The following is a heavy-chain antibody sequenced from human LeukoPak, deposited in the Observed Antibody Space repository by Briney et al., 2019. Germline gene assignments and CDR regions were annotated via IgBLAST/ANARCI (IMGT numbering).Heavy chain of an antibody. CDR2: IHTSGST. CDR3: ARDVGGYSGYDSGGAFDI. Sequence: SETLSLTCTVSGGSISSNKYCWSWIRQPAGKGLEWIGHIHTSGSTNYNPSLKSRVTISVDTSKNQFSLKLSSVTAADTAVYYCARDVGGYSGYDSGGAFDIWGQGTMVTVSS. V-gene: IGHV4-61*09. CDR1: GGSISSNKYC. J-gene: IGHJ3*02. D-gene: IGHD5-12*01.